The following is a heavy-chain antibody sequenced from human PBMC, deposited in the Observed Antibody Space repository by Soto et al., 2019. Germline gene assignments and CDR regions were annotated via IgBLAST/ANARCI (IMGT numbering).Heavy chain of an antibody. Sequence: QVQLQESGPGLVKHSETLSLTCAVSGASIRSYHWSWIRQPAGKGLEWIGRMQHTGNTNYNPSLKSRVTMSVDTSKNQSSLKMTSVTAADTAVYFCAKDVSSRRWFDPWGQGILVIVSS. D-gene: IGHD3-16*01. J-gene: IGHJ5*02. CDR1: GASIRSYH. V-gene: IGHV4-4*07. CDR2: MQHTGNT. CDR3: AKDVSSRRWFDP.